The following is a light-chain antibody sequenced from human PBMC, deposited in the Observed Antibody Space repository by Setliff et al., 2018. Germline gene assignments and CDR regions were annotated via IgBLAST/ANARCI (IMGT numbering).Light chain of an antibody. V-gene: IGLV2-14*03. CDR2: DVS. Sequence: QSVLAQSASVSGFPGQSITISCTGTTSDVGGHNYVSWYQQHPGKAPKLMIYDVSNRPSGVSNRFSGSKSGNTASLTISGLQAEDEADYYCNSYTGSSTYVFGTGTKGTVL. CDR1: TSDVGGHNY. J-gene: IGLJ1*01. CDR3: NSYTGSSTYV.